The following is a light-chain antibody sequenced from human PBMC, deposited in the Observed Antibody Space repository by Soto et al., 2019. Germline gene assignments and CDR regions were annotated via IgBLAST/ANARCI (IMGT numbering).Light chain of an antibody. V-gene: IGKV1-9*01. CDR2: AAS. CDR3: QQYGSSPPIP. J-gene: IGKJ5*01. CDR1: QGISSY. Sequence: IRLTQSPSSLSASVGDRVTITCRASQGISSYLAWYQQKPGKAPKLLIYAASTLQSGVPSRFGGSGSGTDFTLTISRLEPEDFAVYYCQQYGSSPPIPFGQGTRLEI.